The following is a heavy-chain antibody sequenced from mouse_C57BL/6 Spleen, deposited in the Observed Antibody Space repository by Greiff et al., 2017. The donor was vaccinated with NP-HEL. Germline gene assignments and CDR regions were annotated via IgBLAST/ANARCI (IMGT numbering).Heavy chain of an antibody. J-gene: IGHJ1*03. CDR1: GISITTGNYR. CDR2: IYYSGTI. Sequence: VQLQQSGPGLVKPSQTVFLTCTVTGISITTGNYRWSWIRQFPGNKLEWIGYIYYSGTITYNPSLTSRTTITRDTPKNQFFLEMNSLTAEDTATYYCARAGSSYPYWYFDVWGTGTTVTVSS. D-gene: IGHD1-1*01. CDR3: ARAGSSYPYWYFDV. V-gene: IGHV3-5*01.